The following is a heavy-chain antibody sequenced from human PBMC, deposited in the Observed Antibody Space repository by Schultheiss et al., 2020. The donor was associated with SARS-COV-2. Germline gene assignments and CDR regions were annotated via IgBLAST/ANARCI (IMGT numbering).Heavy chain of an antibody. D-gene: IGHD1-26*01. Sequence: ASVKVSCKASGYTFTSYDINWVRQATGQGLEWMGWMNPNSGNTGYAQKFQGRVTITRNTSISTAYMELSSLRSEDTAVYYCARVPYSGSYYPFDYWGQGTLVTVSS. CDR2: MNPNSGNT. CDR1: GYTFTSYD. J-gene: IGHJ4*02. V-gene: IGHV1-8*03. CDR3: ARVPYSGSYYPFDY.